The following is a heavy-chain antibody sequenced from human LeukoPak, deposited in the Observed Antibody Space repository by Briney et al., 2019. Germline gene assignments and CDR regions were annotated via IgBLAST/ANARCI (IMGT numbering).Heavy chain of an antibody. D-gene: IGHD6-13*01. V-gene: IGHV3-21*01. CDR2: IGSSSTYI. J-gene: IGHJ4*02. CDR1: GFTFSSYS. Sequence: GGSPRLSCAASGFTFSSYSMNWVRQAPGKGLEWVSSIGSSSTYIYYADSVKGRFAVSRDNAKNSLYLQMNSLRAEDTAVYFCASQYTSSRIFDDWGQGTLVTVSS. CDR3: ASQYTSSRIFDD.